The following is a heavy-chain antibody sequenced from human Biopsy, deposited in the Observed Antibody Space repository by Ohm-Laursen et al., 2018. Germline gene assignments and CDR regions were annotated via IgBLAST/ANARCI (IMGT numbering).Heavy chain of an antibody. CDR2: FNSDGTDT. J-gene: IGHJ6*02. D-gene: IGHD5-18*01. V-gene: IGHV3-74*01. CDR1: GFTFSSSW. Sequence: GSLRLSCAASGFTFSSSWMHWVRQAPGKGLEWVSRFNSDGTDTTYADSVKGRFTISRDNSRDTLYLQMSSLRAEDTAVYYCAKDRYNYTPIGGFSMDVWGQGTTVTVSS. CDR3: AKDRYNYTPIGGFSMDV.